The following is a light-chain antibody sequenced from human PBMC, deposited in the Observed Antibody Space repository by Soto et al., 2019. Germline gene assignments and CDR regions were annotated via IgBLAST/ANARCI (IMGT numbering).Light chain of an antibody. V-gene: IGKV1-5*01. Sequence: DTQMTQSPSTLSASVGDRVTLTCRASQSVSMWLAWYQQKPGKAPRLLIYDASNLESGVPSRFSGSGSGTEFTLTISSLQPEDAATYYCQQYNTYLTWTFGQGTKVE. CDR3: QQYNTYLTWT. CDR2: DAS. J-gene: IGKJ1*01. CDR1: QSVSMW.